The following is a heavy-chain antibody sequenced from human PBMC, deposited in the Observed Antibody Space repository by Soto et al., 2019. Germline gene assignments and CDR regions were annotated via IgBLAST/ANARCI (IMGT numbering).Heavy chain of an antibody. V-gene: IGHV3-15*01. CDR3: TPTRGLDAFDI. CDR1: GFTFSNAW. Sequence: GGSLRLSCAASGFTFSNAWMSWVRQAPGKGLEWVGRIKSKTGGGTTDYAAPVKGRFTISRDDSKNTLYLQMNSLKTEDTAVYYCTPTRGLDAFDIWGQGTMVTVSS. J-gene: IGHJ3*02. CDR2: IKSKTGGGTT. D-gene: IGHD5-12*01.